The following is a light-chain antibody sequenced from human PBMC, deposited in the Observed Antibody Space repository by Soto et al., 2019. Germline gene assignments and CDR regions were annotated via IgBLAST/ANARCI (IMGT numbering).Light chain of an antibody. CDR2: GNS. V-gene: IGLV1-40*01. Sequence: QSVLTQPPSVSGAPGQRVTISCTGSSSNIGAGYDVHWYQQFPGTAPKLLIYGNSNRPSGVPDRFYGSKSGTSASLAITGLQAEDEADYYCQSYDSSLSGVFGSGTKVPVL. J-gene: IGLJ1*01. CDR3: QSYDSSLSGV. CDR1: SSNIGAGYD.